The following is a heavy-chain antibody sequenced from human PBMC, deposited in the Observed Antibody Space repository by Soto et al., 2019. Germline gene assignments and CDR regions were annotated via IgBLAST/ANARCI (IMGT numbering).Heavy chain of an antibody. D-gene: IGHD2-15*01. CDR3: ARGNCSGGSCYSEFYYYYGMDV. J-gene: IGHJ6*02. Sequence: ASVKVSCKASGGTFSSYAISWVRQAPGQGLEWMGGIIPIFGTANYAQKFQGRVTITADESTSTAYMELSSLRSEDTAVYYCARGNCSGGSCYSEFYYYYGMDVWGQGTTVTVSS. CDR1: GGTFSSYA. V-gene: IGHV1-69*13. CDR2: IIPIFGTA.